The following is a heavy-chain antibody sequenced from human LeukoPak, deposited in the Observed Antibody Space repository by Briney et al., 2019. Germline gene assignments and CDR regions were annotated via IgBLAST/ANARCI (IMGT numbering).Heavy chain of an antibody. D-gene: IGHD3-3*01. Sequence: PSQTLSLTCTVSGVSISSGSYYWSWIRQPAGKGLEWIGRIYTSGSTNYNPSLKSRVTISVDTSKNQFSLKLSSVTAADTAAYYCARDRYYDFWSGYRHGLGGHYYMDVWGKGTTVTVSS. CDR1: GVSISSGSYY. V-gene: IGHV4-61*02. CDR3: ARDRYYDFWSGYRHGLGGHYYMDV. CDR2: IYTSGST. J-gene: IGHJ6*03.